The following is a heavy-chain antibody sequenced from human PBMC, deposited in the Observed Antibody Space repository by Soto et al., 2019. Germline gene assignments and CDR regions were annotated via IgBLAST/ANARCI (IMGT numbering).Heavy chain of an antibody. J-gene: IGHJ6*02. CDR2: IVVGSGNT. CDR3: AAETRGYGYYYGMDV. Sequence: SVKVSCKASGFTFTSSAVQWVRQARGQRLEWIGWIVVGSGNTNYAQKFQERVTITRDMSTSTAYMELSSLRSEDTAVYYCAAETRGYGYYYGMDVWGQGTTVTVSS. D-gene: IGHD6-25*01. CDR1: GFTFTSSA. V-gene: IGHV1-58*01.